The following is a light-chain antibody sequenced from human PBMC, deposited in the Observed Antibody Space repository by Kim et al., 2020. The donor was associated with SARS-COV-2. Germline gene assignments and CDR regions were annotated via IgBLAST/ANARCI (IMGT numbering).Light chain of an antibody. CDR2: GAS. CDR1: QSVSRTY. J-gene: IGKJ2*01. V-gene: IGKV3-20*01. Sequence: LSPRAKATLSCRASQSVSRTYLAWYQQKPGQAPRLLIHGASRRATGIPDRFSGGGSGTDFTLTVSRLEPEDFAVYFCQQFGSSPYTFGQGTKLEI. CDR3: QQFGSSPYT.